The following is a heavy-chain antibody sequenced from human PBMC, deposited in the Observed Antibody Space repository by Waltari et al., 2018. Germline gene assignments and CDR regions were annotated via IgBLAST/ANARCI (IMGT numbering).Heavy chain of an antibody. CDR3: ATGSVTHTY. CDR1: GLILSSYW. J-gene: IGHJ4*02. CDR2: IKEDGSEI. D-gene: IGHD2-21*02. V-gene: IGHV3-7*01. Sequence: EVQLAESGGGLVQPGGSLRLSCAASGLILSSYWVTWVRQAPCKGLERVANIKEDGSEIYYVDSVRGRFTVSRDNAKNSLFLQMTSLRVEDTAVYYCATGSVTHTYWGQGTLVSVSA.